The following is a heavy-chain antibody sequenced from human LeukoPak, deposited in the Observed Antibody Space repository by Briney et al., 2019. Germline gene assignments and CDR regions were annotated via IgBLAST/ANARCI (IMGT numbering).Heavy chain of an antibody. CDR2: ISGSGGST. Sequence: GGSLRLSCAASGFTFNTYAMSWVRQAPGTGLEWVSSISGSGGSTNYADSVKGRFTISRDNSNNTLYLQINSLRADDTAVYYCAKAPSLWWFDPWGQGTLVTVSS. V-gene: IGHV3-23*01. D-gene: IGHD3-16*02. CDR3: AKAPSLWWFDP. J-gene: IGHJ5*01. CDR1: GFTFNTYA.